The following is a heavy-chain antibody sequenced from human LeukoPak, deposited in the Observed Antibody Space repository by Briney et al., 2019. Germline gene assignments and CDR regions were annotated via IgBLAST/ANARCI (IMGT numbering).Heavy chain of an antibody. CDR3: ARDASPYDSINWFDP. D-gene: IGHD3-3*01. CDR1: GFTFSRYT. J-gene: IGHJ5*02. Sequence: GGSLRLSCAASGFTFSRYTMNWVRQVPGKGLEWVSGISGTSSYRYYAESVKGRFSISRDDATNSVYLQMNSLRVEDTAVYYCARDASPYDSINWFDPWGQGTLVTVSS. V-gene: IGHV3-21*01. CDR2: ISGTSSYR.